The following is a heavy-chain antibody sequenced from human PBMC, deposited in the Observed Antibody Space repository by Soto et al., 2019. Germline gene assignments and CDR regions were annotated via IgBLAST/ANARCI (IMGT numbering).Heavy chain of an antibody. Sequence: EVQLLESGGTLVAPGESLRLSCAASGFTFSRYWLTWVRQAPGKGLEWVANINQEGTEKNYEDSLKGRFTISRDNAKSSLSLQKNNLRVEDTAKYYCARVAELRVTGGWYERGNFDYWGQGTQVIVSS. CDR2: INQEGTEK. CDR1: GFTFSRYW. V-gene: IGHV3-7*03. J-gene: IGHJ4*02. CDR3: ARVAELRVTGGWYERGNFDY. D-gene: IGHD6-19*01.